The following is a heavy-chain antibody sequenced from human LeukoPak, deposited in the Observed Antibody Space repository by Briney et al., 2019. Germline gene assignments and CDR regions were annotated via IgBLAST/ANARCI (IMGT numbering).Heavy chain of an antibody. Sequence: ASVKVSCKASGGTFSSYAISWVRQAPGQGLEWMGGIIPIFGTANYAQKFQGRVTITTDESTSTAYMELSSLRSEDTAVYYCANSSGWYSNGYYFDFWGQGTLVTVSS. CDR1: GGTFSSYA. J-gene: IGHJ4*02. D-gene: IGHD6-13*01. CDR2: IIPIFGTA. V-gene: IGHV1-69*05. CDR3: ANSSGWYSNGYYFDF.